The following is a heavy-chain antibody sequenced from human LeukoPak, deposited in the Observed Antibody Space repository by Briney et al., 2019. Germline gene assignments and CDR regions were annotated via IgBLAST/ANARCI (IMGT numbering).Heavy chain of an antibody. CDR2: IIPILGIA. Sequence: SVKVSCKASGGTFSSYTISWVRQAPGQGLEWTGRIIPILGIANYAQKFQGRVTITADKSTSTAYMELSSLRSEDTAVYYCASITMVRGVIEGFDPWGQGTPVTVSS. CDR3: ASITMVRGVIEGFDP. CDR1: GGTFSSYT. V-gene: IGHV1-69*02. J-gene: IGHJ5*02. D-gene: IGHD3-10*01.